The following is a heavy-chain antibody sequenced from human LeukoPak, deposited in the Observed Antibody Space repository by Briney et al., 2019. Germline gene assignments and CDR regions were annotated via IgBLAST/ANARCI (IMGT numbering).Heavy chain of an antibody. Sequence: GGSLRLSCAASGFTFSSNYMSWVRQAPGKGLEWVSVIYSGGSTYYADSVKGRFTISRDNSKNTLYLQMNSLRAEDTAVYYCASDGGKYYYDSSGYSLLIYYWGQGTLVTVSS. CDR2: IYSGGST. CDR1: GFTFSSNY. V-gene: IGHV3-66*01. J-gene: IGHJ4*02. D-gene: IGHD3-22*01. CDR3: ASDGGKYYYDSSGYSLLIYY.